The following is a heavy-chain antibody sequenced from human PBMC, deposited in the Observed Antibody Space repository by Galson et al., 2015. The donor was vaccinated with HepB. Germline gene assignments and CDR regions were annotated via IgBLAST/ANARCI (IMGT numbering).Heavy chain of an antibody. Sequence: SLRLSCATSGFTFSNDWMTWVRQVPGKGLEWVSRIKRDGTEINYADFVKGRFTISRDNGKNTLYLRMNNLRGEDTAVYYCVRGAPIYSHLLYWGQGTLVTVTA. CDR1: GFTFSNDW. V-gene: IGHV3-74*01. J-gene: IGHJ4*02. CDR3: VRGAPIYSHLLY. CDR2: IKRDGTEI. D-gene: IGHD4-11*01.